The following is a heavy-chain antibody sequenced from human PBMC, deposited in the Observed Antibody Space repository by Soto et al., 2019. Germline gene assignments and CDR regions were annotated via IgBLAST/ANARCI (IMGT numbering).Heavy chain of an antibody. CDR2: ISYDGSNK. V-gene: IGHV3-30*03. D-gene: IGHD1-26*01. CDR1: GFTFSSYG. Sequence: QVQLVESGGGVVQPGRSLRLSCAASGFTFSSYGMHWVRQAPGKGLEWVAVISYDGSNKYYADSVKGRFTISRDNSKNTLYLQMNSLRAEDTAVYYCASGGTWELLKPPHYWGPGTLVPASS. CDR3: ASGGTWELLKPPHY. J-gene: IGHJ4*01.